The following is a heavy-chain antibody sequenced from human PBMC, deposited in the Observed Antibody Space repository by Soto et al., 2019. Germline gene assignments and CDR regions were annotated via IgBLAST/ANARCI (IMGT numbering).Heavy chain of an antibody. CDR1: DGSISPYY. D-gene: IGHD3-22*01. CDR3: ARDGGGSVVPNWFDP. Sequence: QVQLQESGPGLVKPSETLSLTCSVSDGSISPYYWNWIRQPAGKGLEWIGRIDANGYTNYNPSLKGRFTMSVDTSKNQFSLKVTSVTAADTAMYYCARDGGGSVVPNWFDPWGRGTLVTVSS. V-gene: IGHV4-4*07. J-gene: IGHJ5*02. CDR2: IDANGYT.